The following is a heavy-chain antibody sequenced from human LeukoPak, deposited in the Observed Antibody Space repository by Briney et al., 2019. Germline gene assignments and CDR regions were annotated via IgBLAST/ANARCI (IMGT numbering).Heavy chain of an antibody. CDR3: ARGGGSGYLRAFDT. Sequence: GGSLRLSCAASGFTVSSNYMNWIRQAPGKGPEWVSVIYTGGSTYFADSVKGRFTISRDNSKNTLYLQTNSLRAEDTAVYYCARGGGSGYLRAFDTWGQGTVVIVSS. CDR1: GFTVSSNY. CDR2: IYTGGST. D-gene: IGHD3-22*01. V-gene: IGHV3-53*01. J-gene: IGHJ3*02.